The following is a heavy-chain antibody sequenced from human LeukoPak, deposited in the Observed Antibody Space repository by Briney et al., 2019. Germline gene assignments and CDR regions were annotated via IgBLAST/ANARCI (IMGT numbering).Heavy chain of an antibody. J-gene: IGHJ4*02. CDR3: AKNSRPYSSSWYWHFDY. CDR2: ISGSGGST. Sequence: GGSLRLSCAASGFTFSSYAMSWVRQAPGKGLEWVSAISGSGGSTYYADSVKGRFTISRDNSKNALYLQMNSLRAEDTAVYYCAKNSRPYSSSWYWHFDYWGQGTLVTVSS. V-gene: IGHV3-23*01. D-gene: IGHD6-13*01. CDR1: GFTFSSYA.